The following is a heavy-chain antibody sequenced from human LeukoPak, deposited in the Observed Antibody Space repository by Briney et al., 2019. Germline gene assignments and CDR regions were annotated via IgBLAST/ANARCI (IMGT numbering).Heavy chain of an antibody. J-gene: IGHJ4*02. CDR3: ASFSGIAAAPEDY. CDR1: GGSISSGGYY. CDR2: IYHSGST. D-gene: IGHD6-13*01. V-gene: IGHV4-30-2*01. Sequence: SETLSLTCTVSGGSISSGGYYWSWIRQPPGKGLEWIGYIYHSGSTYYNPSLKSRVTISVDRSKNQFSLKLSSVTAADTAVYYCASFSGIAAAPEDYWGQGTLVTVSS.